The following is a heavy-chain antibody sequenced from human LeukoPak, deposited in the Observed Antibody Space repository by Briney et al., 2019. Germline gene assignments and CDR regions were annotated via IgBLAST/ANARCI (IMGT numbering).Heavy chain of an antibody. CDR2: IKQDGSEK. CDR3: ARDRVLLSTSPLDY. D-gene: IGHD2/OR15-2a*01. J-gene: IGHJ4*02. Sequence: GGSLRLSCAASGFTFSSYWMRWVRQAPGKGLEWVANIKQDGSEKYYVDSVKGRFTISRDNAKNSLYLQMNSLRAEDTAVYYCARDRVLLSTSPLDYWGQGTLVTVSS. CDR1: GFTFSSYW. V-gene: IGHV3-7*01.